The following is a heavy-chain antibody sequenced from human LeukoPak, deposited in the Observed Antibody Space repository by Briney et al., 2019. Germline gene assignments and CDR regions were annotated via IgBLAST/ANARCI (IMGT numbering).Heavy chain of an antibody. J-gene: IGHJ5*02. CDR1: GGPFSGYY. CDR2: INHSGST. Sequence: SETLSLTCAVYGGPFSGYYWSWIRQPPGKGLEWIGEINHSGSTDYNPSLKSRVTISVDTSKNQFSLKLSSVTAADTAVYYCARERQLGNYNWFDPWGQGTLVTVSS. V-gene: IGHV4-34*01. CDR3: ARERQLGNYNWFDP. D-gene: IGHD6-13*01.